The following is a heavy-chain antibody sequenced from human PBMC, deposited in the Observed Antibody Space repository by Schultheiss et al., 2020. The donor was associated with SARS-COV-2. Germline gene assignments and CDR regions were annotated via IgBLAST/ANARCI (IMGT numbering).Heavy chain of an antibody. CDR1: GGSININNYY. CDR2: IYYSGGT. D-gene: IGHD4-17*01. CDR3: ARVGLYGDYFLFDGWYYYYYMDV. Sequence: SETLSLTCAVSGGSININNYYWTWIRQPPGKGLEWIGSIYYSGGTFYNPSLNSRGTMSVDTSKNQFSLKLSSVTAADTAVYYCARVGLYGDYFLFDGWYYYYYMDVWGKGTTVTVSS. J-gene: IGHJ6*03. V-gene: IGHV4-39*07.